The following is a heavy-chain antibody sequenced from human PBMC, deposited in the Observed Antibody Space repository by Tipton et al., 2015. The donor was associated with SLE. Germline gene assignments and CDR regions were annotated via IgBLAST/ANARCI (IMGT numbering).Heavy chain of an antibody. CDR3: TTPTMVVTLPFDY. J-gene: IGHJ4*02. V-gene: IGHV3-49*04. CDR2: IRSKAYGGTT. Sequence: SLRLSCTASGFTFGDYAMSWVRQAPGKGLEWVGFIRSKAYGGTTEYAASVKGRFTISRDDSKSIAYLQMNSLKTEDTAVYYCTTPTMVVTLPFDYWGQGTLVTVSS. D-gene: IGHD4-23*01. CDR1: GFTFGDYA.